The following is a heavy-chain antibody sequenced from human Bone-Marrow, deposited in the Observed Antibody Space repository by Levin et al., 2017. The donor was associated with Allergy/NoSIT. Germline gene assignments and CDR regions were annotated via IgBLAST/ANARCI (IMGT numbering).Heavy chain of an antibody. J-gene: IGHJ3*02. CDR3: ANNGYCSGGSCYSDAFDI. V-gene: IGHV1-24*01. CDR1: GYTLTELS. D-gene: IGHD2-15*01. CDR2: FDPEDGET. Sequence: ASVKVSCKVSGYTLTELSMHWVRQAPGKGLEWMGGFDPEDGETIYAQKFQGRVTMTEDTSTDTAYMELSSLRSEDTAVYYCANNGYCSGGSCYSDAFDIWGQGTMVTVSS.